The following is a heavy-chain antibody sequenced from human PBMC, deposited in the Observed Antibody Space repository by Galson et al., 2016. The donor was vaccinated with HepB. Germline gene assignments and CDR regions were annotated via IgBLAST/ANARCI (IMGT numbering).Heavy chain of an antibody. CDR3: AGAFYYGSSGWGPAALDI. V-gene: IGHV3-33*08. J-gene: IGHJ3*02. D-gene: IGHD3-22*01. Sequence: SLRLSCAASEFTFSTYAMHWVRQAPGKGLEWVAVMWHNGSLKYYADSVKGRFTISRDNSKNMLYLQMNGLRVEDTAVYYCAGAFYYGSSGWGPAALDIWGQGTVVTVSS. CDR2: MWHNGSLK. CDR1: EFTFSTYA.